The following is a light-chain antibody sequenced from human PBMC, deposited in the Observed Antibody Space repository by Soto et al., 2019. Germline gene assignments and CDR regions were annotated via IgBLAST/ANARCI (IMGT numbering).Light chain of an antibody. CDR3: QQNYRAPLT. CDR1: QGVGSH. J-gene: IGKJ4*01. CDR2: GAS. V-gene: IGKV1-39*01. Sequence: DIQMTQSPSSVSALIGDRVTITCRASQGVGSHVNWYQQKPGKAPNLLIHGASNLQSGVPSTFSGSGSGTDFTLTISSQQPEDFATYYCQQNYRAPLTFGGGTEVEIK.